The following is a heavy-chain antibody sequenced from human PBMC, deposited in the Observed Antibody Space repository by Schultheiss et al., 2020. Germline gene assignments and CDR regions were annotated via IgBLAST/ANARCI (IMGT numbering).Heavy chain of an antibody. J-gene: IGHJ6*02. Sequence: GGSLRLSCAASGFTFSSYGIHWVRQAPGKGLEWVAVISYDGSNKYYADSVKGRFTISRDNSKNTLYLQMNSLRAEDTAVYYCAKTIHYCSSTSCFYGMDVWGQGTMVNVSS. CDR1: GFTFSSYG. D-gene: IGHD2-2*01. V-gene: IGHV3-30*18. CDR2: ISYDGSNK. CDR3: AKTIHYCSSTSCFYGMDV.